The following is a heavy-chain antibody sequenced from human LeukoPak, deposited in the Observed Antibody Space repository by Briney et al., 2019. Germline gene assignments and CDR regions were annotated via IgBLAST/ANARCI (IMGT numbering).Heavy chain of an antibody. J-gene: IGHJ4*02. Sequence: GGSLRLSCAASGFTFSTYAMTWVRQAPGKGLEWVSVISGSGGSTYYADSVKGRFTLSRDNSQNTLYLQMNSLRAEDTAVYYCAKSTGGVVVVAPDYWGQGTLVTVSS. V-gene: IGHV3-23*01. CDR2: ISGSGGST. D-gene: IGHD2-15*01. CDR3: AKSTGGVVVVAPDY. CDR1: GFTFSTYA.